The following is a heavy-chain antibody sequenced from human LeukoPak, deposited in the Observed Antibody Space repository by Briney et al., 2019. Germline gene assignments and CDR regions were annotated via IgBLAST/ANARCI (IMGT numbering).Heavy chain of an antibody. D-gene: IGHD3-9*01. CDR3: AKDRFGNYDILTGPLGY. Sequence: GGSLRLSCAASGFTFSSYGMHWVRQAPGKGLEGGAVISYDGSNKYYADSVKGRFTISRDNSKNTLYLQMNSLRAEDTAVYYCAKDRFGNYDILTGPLGYWGQGTLVTVSS. J-gene: IGHJ4*02. CDR1: GFTFSSYG. V-gene: IGHV3-30*18. CDR2: ISYDGSNK.